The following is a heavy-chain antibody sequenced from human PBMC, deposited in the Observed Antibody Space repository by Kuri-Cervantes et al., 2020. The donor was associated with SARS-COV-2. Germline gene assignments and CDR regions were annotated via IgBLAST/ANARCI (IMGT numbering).Heavy chain of an antibody. CDR3: AILGLDAFDI. CDR1: GFAFSSYG. CDR2: ISYDGSNK. J-gene: IGHJ3*02. Sequence: AGSLTLSCAASGFAFSSYGMHWVRQAPGKGLEWVAVISYDGSNKYYADSVKGRFTISRDNSKNTLYLQMNSLRAEDTAVYYCAILGLDAFDIWGQGTMVTVSS. V-gene: IGHV3-30*03. D-gene: IGHD1-26*01.